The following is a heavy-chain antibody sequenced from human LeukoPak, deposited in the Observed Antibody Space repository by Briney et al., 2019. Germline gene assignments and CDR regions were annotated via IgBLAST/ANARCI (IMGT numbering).Heavy chain of an antibody. CDR2: IYYSGST. Sequence: SQTLSLTCIVSGGSISSGGYYWSWIRQHPGKGLEWIGYIYYSGSTYYNPSLKSRVTISVDTSKNQFSLKLSSVTAADTAVYYCARADYGLGPSYFDYWGQGTLVTVSS. J-gene: IGHJ4*02. V-gene: IGHV4-31*03. CDR3: ARADYGLGPSYFDY. D-gene: IGHD4-17*01. CDR1: GGSISSGGYY.